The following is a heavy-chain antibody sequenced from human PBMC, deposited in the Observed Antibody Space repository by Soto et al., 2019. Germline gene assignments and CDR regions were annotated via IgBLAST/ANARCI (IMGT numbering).Heavy chain of an antibody. CDR3: ARVGPYCGGGCYSPTP. J-gene: IGHJ5*02. Sequence: PSETLSLTCAVSGYSIRNGYYWGWIRQPPGKGLEWIGTIYHSGSTYYNPSLKSRVTISVDASENHFSLKLRSVTAADTAVYYCARVGPYCGGGCYSPTPSGQVTMVTIYS. V-gene: IGHV4-38-2*01. D-gene: IGHD2-21*02. CDR1: GYSIRNGYY. CDR2: IYHSGST.